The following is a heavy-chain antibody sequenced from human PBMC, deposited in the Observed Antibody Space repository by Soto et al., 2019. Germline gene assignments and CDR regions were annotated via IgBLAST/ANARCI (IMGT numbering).Heavy chain of an antibody. D-gene: IGHD1-26*01. J-gene: IGHJ4*02. CDR3: AKETYSGSYHFDY. V-gene: IGHV3-23*01. CDR2: ISDSGVST. Sequence: PGGSLRLSCAASGFTFSNSAMSWVRQAPGKGLDWVSSISDSGVSTYYADSVKGRFTISRDNSKSTLYLQMNSLRAEDTAVYYCAKETYSGSYHFDYWGQGTLVTVSS. CDR1: GFTFSNSA.